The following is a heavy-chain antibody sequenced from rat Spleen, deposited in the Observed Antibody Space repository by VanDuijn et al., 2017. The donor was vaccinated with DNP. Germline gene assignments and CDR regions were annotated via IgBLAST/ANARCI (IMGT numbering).Heavy chain of an antibody. CDR2: ITNTGCNN. D-gene: IGHD1-11*01. V-gene: IGHV5-31*01. Sequence: EVQLVESGGGLVQPGRSLKLSCVASGFTFNNYWMSWIRQAPGKGLEWVASITNTGCNNYYLDSVKGRFTISRDNAHNTLYLQMNKLGSEDTAIYYCAKGPNYGGWNDYFDYWGQGVMVTVSS. J-gene: IGHJ2*01. CDR1: GFTFNNYW. CDR3: AKGPNYGGWNDYFDY.